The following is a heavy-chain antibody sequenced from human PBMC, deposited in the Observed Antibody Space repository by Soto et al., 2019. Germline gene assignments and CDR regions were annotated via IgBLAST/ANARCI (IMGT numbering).Heavy chain of an antibody. V-gene: IGHV3-48*03. Sequence: GGSLRLSCAASGFTFSSYEMNWGRQAPGKGLEWVSYISSSGSTIYYADSVKGRFTISRDNAKNSLYLQMNSLRAEDTAVYYCARGIVVVVAAIYRSNWFDPWGQGTLVTVSS. CDR3: ARGIVVVVAAIYRSNWFDP. CDR2: ISSSGSTI. J-gene: IGHJ5*02. CDR1: GFTFSSYE. D-gene: IGHD2-15*01.